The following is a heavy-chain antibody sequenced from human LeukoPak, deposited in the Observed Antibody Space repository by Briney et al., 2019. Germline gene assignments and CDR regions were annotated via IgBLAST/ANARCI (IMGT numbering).Heavy chain of an antibody. CDR1: GGSISSYY. J-gene: IGHJ5*02. CDR3: ARVHTYYYDSSFDP. V-gene: IGHV4-4*07. D-gene: IGHD3-22*01. Sequence: SETLSLTCTVSGGSISSYYWSWIRQPAGKGLEWIGRIYTSGSTNYNPSLKSRVTMSVDTSKNQFSLKLSSVTAADTAVYYCARVHTYYYDSSFDPWGQGTLVTVSS. CDR2: IYTSGST.